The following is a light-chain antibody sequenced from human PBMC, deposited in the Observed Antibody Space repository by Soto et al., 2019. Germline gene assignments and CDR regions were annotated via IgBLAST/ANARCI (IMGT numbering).Light chain of an antibody. J-gene: IGKJ5*01. CDR3: MQRIEFPMT. V-gene: IGKV2-40*01. Sequence: FVMTQAPLSLLVTHGAPACSSGRASPSLLNSDDGSTFLDWYLQKQGQSPQXXSYLVSYRASGVPDRFSGSGAGSDFTLKISRVQAEDVGVYYCMQRIEFPMTFGQGTRLEIK. CDR2: LVS. CDR1: PSLLNSDDGSTF.